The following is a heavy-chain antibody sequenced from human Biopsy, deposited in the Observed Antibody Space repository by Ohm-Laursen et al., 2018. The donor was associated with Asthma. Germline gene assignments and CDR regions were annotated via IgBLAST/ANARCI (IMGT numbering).Heavy chain of an antibody. CDR2: VSSDGHNK. Sequence: SLRLSCTATGFVFSQCGMHWVRQGPGKGLEWVALVSSDGHNKYYEQSVKGRFTISRDNSRNRLDLQINRLTVEDSAVYFCARQSGQDNGDSSAFDTWGQGTKVAVSS. CDR3: ARQSGQDNGDSSAFDT. D-gene: IGHD3-22*01. CDR1: GFVFSQCG. V-gene: IGHV3-30*03. J-gene: IGHJ3*02.